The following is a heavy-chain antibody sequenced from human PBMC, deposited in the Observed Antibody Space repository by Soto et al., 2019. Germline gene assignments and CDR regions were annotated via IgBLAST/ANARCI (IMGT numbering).Heavy chain of an antibody. CDR1: GGSISRGGHS. D-gene: IGHD2-2*01. J-gene: IGHJ5*02. CDR2: IYYTGST. Sequence: SETLSLTYTVSGGSISRGGHSWTWIRQHPGKGLEWIGYIYYTGSTSYNPSLKGRVTMSVDTSKNQFSLKLRSVTAADTAVYYCVRDYASGVFDPWGQGTLVTVSS. CDR3: VRDYASGVFDP. V-gene: IGHV4-31*03.